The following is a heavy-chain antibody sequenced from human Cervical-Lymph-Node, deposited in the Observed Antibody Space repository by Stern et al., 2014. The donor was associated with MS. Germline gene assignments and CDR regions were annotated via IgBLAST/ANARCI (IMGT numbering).Heavy chain of an antibody. Sequence: VQLVQSGAEMKKPGSSVKVSCKVSGGTFSSYTLNWVRQAPGQGLEWMGGIIPIFATTNYAQRFQGKVTITADGSTSTAYMEVTSLRSEDTAVYYCAREGIPGAGGTFDNWGQGTLVIVSS. V-gene: IGHV1-69*01. CDR3: AREGIPGAGGTFDN. CDR1: GGTFSSYT. CDR2: IIPIFATT. J-gene: IGHJ4*02. D-gene: IGHD1-26*01.